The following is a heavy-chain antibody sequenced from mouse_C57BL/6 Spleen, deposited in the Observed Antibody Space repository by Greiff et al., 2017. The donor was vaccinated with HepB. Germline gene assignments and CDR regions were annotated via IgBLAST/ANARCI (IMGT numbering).Heavy chain of an antibody. J-gene: IGHJ4*01. Sequence: VQLQQSGPELVKPGASVKISCKASGYAFSSSWRNWVKQRLGKGLEWIGRIYPGDGDTNYNGKFKGKATLTADKSSSTAYMQLSSLTSEDSAVYFCARDAMDYWGQGTSVTVSS. CDR2: IYPGDGDT. CDR3: ARDAMDY. V-gene: IGHV1-82*01. CDR1: GYAFSSSW.